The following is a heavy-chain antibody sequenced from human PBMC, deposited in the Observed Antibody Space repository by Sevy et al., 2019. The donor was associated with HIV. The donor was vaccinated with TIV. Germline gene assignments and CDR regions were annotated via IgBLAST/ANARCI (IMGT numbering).Heavy chain of an antibody. V-gene: IGHV3-21*01. J-gene: IGHJ6*02. D-gene: IGHD3-3*01. CDR1: GFTFSSYS. Sequence: GGSLRLSCAASGFTFSSYSMNWVRQAPGKGLEWVSSISSSSSYIYYADSVKGRFTISRDNAKNSLYLQMNSLRAEDTAVYYCARGYGNGSYYDFWSGYLGYYYYGMDVWGQRTTVTVSS. CDR2: ISSSSSYI. CDR3: ARGYGNGSYYDFWSGYLGYYYYGMDV.